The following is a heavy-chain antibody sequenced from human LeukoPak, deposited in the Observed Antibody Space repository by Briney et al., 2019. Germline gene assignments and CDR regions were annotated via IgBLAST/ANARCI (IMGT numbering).Heavy chain of an antibody. D-gene: IGHD5-24*01. J-gene: IGHJ4*01. CDR1: GYSFTSYW. V-gene: IGHV5-51*01. CDR2: IYPGDSNT. Sequence: GESLKISCKGSGYSFTSYWIGWVRQMPGKGLEWMGIIYPGDSNTRYSPSFQGQVTISADKSISTAYLQWSSLKASDTAMYYFSRNIITSPAGEMEFFDQLGPGTPVTVSS. CDR3: SRNIITSPAGEMEFFDQ.